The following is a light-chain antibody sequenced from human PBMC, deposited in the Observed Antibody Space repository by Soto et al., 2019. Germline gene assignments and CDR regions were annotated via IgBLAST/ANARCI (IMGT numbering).Light chain of an antibody. V-gene: IGKV1-39*01. CDR2: AAS. CDR1: QSISSY. CDR3: LQDNSFPIT. Sequence: DIQMTQSPSSLSASVGDRVTITCRASQSISSYLNWYQQKPGKAPKLLMYAASTLHSGVPSRFSGSGSGTDITLTISSLQPEDFATYYCLQDNSFPITFGQGTRVEIK. J-gene: IGKJ5*01.